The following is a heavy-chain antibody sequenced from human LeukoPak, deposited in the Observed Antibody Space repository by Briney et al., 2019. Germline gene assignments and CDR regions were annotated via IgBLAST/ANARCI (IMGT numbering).Heavy chain of an antibody. J-gene: IGHJ4*02. CDR2: ISGSGGST. Sequence: PGGPLRLSCAASGFTFSSYAMSWVRQAPGKGLEWVSAISGSGGSTYYADSVKGRFTISRDNSKNTLYLQMNSLRAEDTAVYYCAKDWSRHIVVVVADLDYWGQGTLVTVSS. CDR1: GFTFSSYA. CDR3: AKDWSRHIVVVVADLDY. D-gene: IGHD2-15*01. V-gene: IGHV3-23*01.